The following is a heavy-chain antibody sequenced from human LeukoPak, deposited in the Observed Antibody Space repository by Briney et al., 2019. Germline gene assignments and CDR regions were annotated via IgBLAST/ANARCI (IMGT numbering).Heavy chain of an antibody. J-gene: IGHJ3*02. CDR3: ASWQDGDYFAFDI. Sequence: ASVKVSCKASGGTFSSYAISWVRQAPGQGLEWMGGLIPIFGTANYAQKFQGRVTITTDESTSTAYMELSSLRSEDTAMYYCASWQDGDYFAFDIWGQGTMVTVSS. D-gene: IGHD4-17*01. V-gene: IGHV1-69*05. CDR2: LIPIFGTA. CDR1: GGTFSSYA.